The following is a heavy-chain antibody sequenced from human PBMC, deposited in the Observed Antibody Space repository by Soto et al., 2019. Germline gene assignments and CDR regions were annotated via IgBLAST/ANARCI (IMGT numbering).Heavy chain of an antibody. CDR1: GGSISSYY. J-gene: IGHJ5*02. CDR3: ARVKDYVWGSYHNWFDP. Sequence: LSLTCTVSGGSISSYYWSWIRQPPGKGLEWIGYIYYSGSTNYNPSLKSRVTISVDTSKNQFSLKLSSVTAADTAVYYCARVKDYVWGSYHNWFDPWGQGTLVTVYS. V-gene: IGHV4-59*01. CDR2: IYYSGST. D-gene: IGHD3-16*02.